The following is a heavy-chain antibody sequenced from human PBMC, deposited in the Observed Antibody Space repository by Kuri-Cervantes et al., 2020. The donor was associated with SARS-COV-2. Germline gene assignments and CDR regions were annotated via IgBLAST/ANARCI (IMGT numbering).Heavy chain of an antibody. Sequence: SETLSLTCTVSGGSISSYYWSWIRQPPGKGLEWIGYIYYSGSTNYNPSLKSRVTISVDKSKNQFTLKLSSVTAADPAVYYCARSSITIFGVVIGWFDPWGQGTLVTVSS. J-gene: IGHJ5*02. CDR1: GGSISSYY. D-gene: IGHD3-3*01. CDR3: ARSSITIFGVVIGWFDP. V-gene: IGHV4-59*12. CDR2: IYYSGST.